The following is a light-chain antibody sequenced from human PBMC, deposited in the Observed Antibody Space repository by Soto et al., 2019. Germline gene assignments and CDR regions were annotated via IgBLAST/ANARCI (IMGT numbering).Light chain of an antibody. V-gene: IGLV2-14*01. CDR2: EVS. J-gene: IGLJ2*01. CDR1: SRDDGGYNY. Sequence: QSALTQPASVSGSPGQSITISCTGTSRDDGGYNYVSWHQQHPGKAPKVIITEVSNRASGISDRFSASKSGNTASLTISGLQAEDEADYYCSSYISRSGFVVFGGGTKLTVL. CDR3: SSYISRSGFVV.